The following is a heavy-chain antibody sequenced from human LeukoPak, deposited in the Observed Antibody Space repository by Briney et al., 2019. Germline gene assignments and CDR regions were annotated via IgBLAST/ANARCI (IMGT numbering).Heavy chain of an antibody. CDR3: AKDPWSGGSFGVH. J-gene: IGHJ4*02. Sequence: GGSLRLSCAASGFTFSSYGMHWVRQAPGKGLEWVAVITHDGSNKYYADSVKGRFTISRDNSKNTLYLQMNTLRAEDTAVYFCAKDPWSGGSFGVHWGQGTLVTVSS. CDR1: GFTFSSYG. D-gene: IGHD2-15*01. V-gene: IGHV3-30*18. CDR2: ITHDGSNK.